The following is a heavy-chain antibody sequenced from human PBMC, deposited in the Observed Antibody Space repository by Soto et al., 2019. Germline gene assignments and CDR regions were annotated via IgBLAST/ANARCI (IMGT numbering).Heavy chain of an antibody. CDR1: GDSISSSRYY. CDR2: IYYSGST. Sequence: SETLSLTCTVSGDSISSSRYYWGWIRQPPGKGLEWIGSIYYSGSTYYNPSLKSRVTISVDTSKNQFSLKLNSVTAADTAVYYCASYHGSESFYYNGIDYWGQGTMVTVYS. V-gene: IGHV4-39*01. CDR3: ASYHGSESFYYNGIDY. D-gene: IGHD3-10*01. J-gene: IGHJ4*02.